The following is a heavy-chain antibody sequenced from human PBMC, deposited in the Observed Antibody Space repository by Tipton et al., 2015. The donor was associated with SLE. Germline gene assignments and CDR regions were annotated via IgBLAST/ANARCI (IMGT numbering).Heavy chain of an antibody. CDR3: ARKYTSGWDY. J-gene: IGHJ4*02. D-gene: IGHD6-19*01. CDR1: GDSISRNFYY. Sequence: TLSLTCNVSGDSISRNFYYWGWIRQPPGKGLEWIGSIYYTGSTYHNPSLRSRVTISVDTSKNQFSLKLSSVTAADTAIYYCARKYTSGWDYWGQGTLVTVSS. V-gene: IGHV4-39*07. CDR2: IYYTGST.